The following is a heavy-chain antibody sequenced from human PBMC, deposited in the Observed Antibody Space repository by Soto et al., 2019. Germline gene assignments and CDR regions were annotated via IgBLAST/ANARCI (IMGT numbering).Heavy chain of an antibody. J-gene: IGHJ5*02. V-gene: IGHV4-34*01. CDR3: ARIPQNYYGSGSGNWFDP. CDR1: GGSFSGYY. CDR2: INHSGST. Sequence: SETLSLTCAVYGGSFSGYYWSWIRQPPGEGLEWIGEINHSGSTNYNPSLKSRVTISVDTSKNQFSLKLSSVTAADTAVYYCARIPQNYYGSGSGNWFDPWGQGTLVTVSS. D-gene: IGHD3-10*01.